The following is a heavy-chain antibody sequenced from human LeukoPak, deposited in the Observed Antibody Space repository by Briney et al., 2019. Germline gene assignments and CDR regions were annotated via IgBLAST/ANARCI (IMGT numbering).Heavy chain of an antibody. Sequence: SETLSLTCTVSGGSISSYYWSWIRQPAGKGLEWIGRIYTSGSTYYNPSLKSRITISVDTSKNQFSLKLSSVTAADTAVYYCARDSIHRRTTPFDYWGQGTLVTVSS. CDR3: ARDSIHRRTTPFDY. V-gene: IGHV4-4*07. CDR1: GGSISSYY. D-gene: IGHD1-7*01. J-gene: IGHJ4*02. CDR2: IYTSGST.